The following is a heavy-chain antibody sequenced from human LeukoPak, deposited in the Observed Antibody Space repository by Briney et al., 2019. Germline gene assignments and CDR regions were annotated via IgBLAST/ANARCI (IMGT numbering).Heavy chain of an antibody. D-gene: IGHD2-2*03. J-gene: IGHJ5*02. CDR3: ARLLRVGYCSTTSCNWFDP. Sequence: SETLSLTCTVSGGSISSTSYYWGWIRQPPGKGLEWIGSIYYSGSTYYNPSLKSRVTISVDTSKNQFSLKLSSVTAAGTAVYYCARLLRVGYCSTTSCNWFDPWGQGTLVTVSS. V-gene: IGHV4-39*07. CDR2: IYYSGST. CDR1: GGSISSTSYY.